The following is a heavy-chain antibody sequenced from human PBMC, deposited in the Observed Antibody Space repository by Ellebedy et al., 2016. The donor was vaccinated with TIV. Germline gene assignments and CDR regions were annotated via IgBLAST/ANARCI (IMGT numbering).Heavy chain of an antibody. CDR1: GSTFSSYS. V-gene: IGHV3-21*01. CDR2: ISSSSSYI. D-gene: IGHD3-22*01. Sequence: PGGSLRLSCAASGSTFSSYSMNWVRQPPGKGLEWVSSISSSSSYIYYADSVKGRFTISRDNAKNSLYLQMNSLRAEDTAVYYCARFPYYDSPLYYYYYYGMDVWGQGTTVTVSS. CDR3: ARFPYYDSPLYYYYYYGMDV. J-gene: IGHJ6*02.